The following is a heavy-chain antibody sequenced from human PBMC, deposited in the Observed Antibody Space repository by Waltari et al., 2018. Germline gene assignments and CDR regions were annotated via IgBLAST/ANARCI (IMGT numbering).Heavy chain of an antibody. D-gene: IGHD6-19*01. J-gene: IGHJ4*02. V-gene: IGHV4-38-2*01. CDR2: IYHSGST. CDR3: ARHKQRVAGTWGQYYFDY. CDR1: GYSISSGYY. Sequence: QVQLQESGPGLVKPSETLSLTCAVSGYSISSGYYWGWIRQHPGQGLEWIGSIYHSGSTYYNPSLKSRVTISVDTSKNQFSLKLSSVTAADTAVYYCARHKQRVAGTWGQYYFDYWGQGTLVTVSS.